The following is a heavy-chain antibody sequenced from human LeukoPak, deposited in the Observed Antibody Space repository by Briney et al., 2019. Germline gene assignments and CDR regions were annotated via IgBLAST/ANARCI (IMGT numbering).Heavy chain of an antibody. CDR3: ASHGQH. CDR1: GGSISSSSHY. J-gene: IGHJ1*01. Sequence: PSETLSLTCTVSGGSISSSSHYWGWIRQPPGKGLEWIGSIYYSGNTYYNPSLRSRVSISVDTSKNQFSLNLSSVTAADTAVYYCASHGQHWGQGTLVTVSS. CDR2: IYYSGNT. V-gene: IGHV4-39*01.